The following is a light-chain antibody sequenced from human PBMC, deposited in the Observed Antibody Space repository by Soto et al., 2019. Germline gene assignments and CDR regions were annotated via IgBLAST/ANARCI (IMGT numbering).Light chain of an antibody. CDR2: CAS. J-gene: IGKJ1*01. CDR1: QSVSSSY. V-gene: IGKV3-20*01. Sequence: EIVLTQSPGTLSLSPGERATLSCRASQSVSSSYLAWYQQKPGQAPRLLIYCASSRPTGIPDRFSGSGSGTDFTLTISRLEPEDFAVYYCQQYGSSPSWTFGQGTKVDIK. CDR3: QQYGSSPSWT.